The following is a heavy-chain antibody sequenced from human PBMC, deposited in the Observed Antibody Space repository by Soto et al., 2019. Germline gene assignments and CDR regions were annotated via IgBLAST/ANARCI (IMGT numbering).Heavy chain of an antibody. CDR2: ISSSSSYI. V-gene: IGHV3-21*01. D-gene: IGHD1-7*01. J-gene: IGHJ3*02. Sequence: GGSLRLSCAASGFTFSSYSMNWVRQAPGKGLEWVSSISSSSSYIYYADSVKGRFTISRDNAKNSLYLQMNSLRAEDTAVYYCARDNWVYTNWNCAFDTWGQGTMVTVSS. CDR1: GFTFSSYS. CDR3: ARDNWVYTNWNCAFDT.